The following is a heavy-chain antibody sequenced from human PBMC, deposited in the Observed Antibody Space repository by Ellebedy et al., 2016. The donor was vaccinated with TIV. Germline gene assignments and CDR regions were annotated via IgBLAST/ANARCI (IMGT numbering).Heavy chain of an antibody. Sequence: AASVKVSCKASGYTFTAYYMHWVRQAPGQGPEWMGRINPKSGTTDYAQKFQGRVTMPRDTSITTVYMELSNLRLDDTAVYYCARGRSDYDTGGYYYGYWGQGTLVTVSS. CDR3: ARGRSDYDTGGYYYGY. CDR2: INPKSGTT. CDR1: GYTFTAYY. J-gene: IGHJ4*02. D-gene: IGHD3-22*01. V-gene: IGHV1-2*06.